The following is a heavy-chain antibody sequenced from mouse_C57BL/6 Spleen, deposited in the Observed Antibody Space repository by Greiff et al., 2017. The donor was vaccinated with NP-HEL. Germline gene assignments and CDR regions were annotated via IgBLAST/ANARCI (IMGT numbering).Heavy chain of an antibody. D-gene: IGHD1-1*01. J-gene: IGHJ2*01. CDR2: ISSGSSTI. V-gene: IGHV5-17*01. Sequence: DVKLVESGGGLVKPGGSLKLSCAASGFTFSDYGMHWVRQAPEKGLEWVAYISSGSSTIYYADTVKGRFTISRDNAKNTLFLQMTSLRSEDTAMYYSVRRYSGISATYSFASWGQGTPLTVSS. CDR1: GFTFSDYG. CDR3: VRRYSGISATYSFAS.